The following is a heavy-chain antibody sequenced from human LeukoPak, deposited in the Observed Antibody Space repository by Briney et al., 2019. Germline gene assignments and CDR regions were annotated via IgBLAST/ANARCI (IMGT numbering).Heavy chain of an antibody. D-gene: IGHD6-19*01. CDR1: GFTFSSYW. V-gene: IGHV3-30-3*01. CDR2: ISYDGSNK. J-gene: IGHJ4*02. Sequence: GGSLRLSCAASGFTFSSYWMYWVRQAPGKGLEWVAVISYDGSNKYYADSVKGRFTISRDNSKNTLYLQMNSLRAEDTAVYYCARDDGYSSGGTFDYWGQGTLVTVSS. CDR3: ARDDGYSSGGTFDY.